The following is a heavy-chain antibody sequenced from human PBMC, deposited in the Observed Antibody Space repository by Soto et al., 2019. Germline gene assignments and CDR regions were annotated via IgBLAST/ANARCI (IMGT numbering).Heavy chain of an antibody. D-gene: IGHD5-18*01. CDR3: VRERSGYSYADS. J-gene: IGHJ4*02. V-gene: IGHV3-23*01. CDR2: ISGSGANT. Sequence: GCSLRLSLAASGFTFSSYAMSLVLQAPVKGLEWVSAISGSGANTYYADSVKGRFTISRDNSRNTLYLQMNSLRAEDSAMYYCVRERSGYSYADSWGQGTLVTVSS. CDR1: GFTFSSYA.